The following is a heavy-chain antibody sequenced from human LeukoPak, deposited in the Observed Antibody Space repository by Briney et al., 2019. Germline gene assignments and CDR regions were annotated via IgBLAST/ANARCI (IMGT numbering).Heavy chain of an antibody. CDR2: ISAYNGNT. J-gene: IGHJ3*02. V-gene: IGHV1-18*01. CDR1: GYTFTSHG. Sequence: GASVQVTCKASGYTFTSHGFSWVRQPPGQGLEWMGWISAYNGNTNYAQKLQGRVTMTTDTSTSTAYMELRSLRSDDTAVYYCAREFTWAFDIWGQGTRVTVSS. CDR3: AREFTWAFDI.